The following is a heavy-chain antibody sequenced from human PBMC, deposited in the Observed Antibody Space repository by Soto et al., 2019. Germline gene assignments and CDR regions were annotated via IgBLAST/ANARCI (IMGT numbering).Heavy chain of an antibody. D-gene: IGHD2-8*01. J-gene: IGHJ4*02. Sequence: ASVKVSCKASGYTFTSYGISWVRQAPGQGLEWMGWISAYNGNTSYAQKLQGRVTMTTDTSTSTAYMELRSLRSDDTAVYYCARDTPMVYATRFDYWGQGTLVTVSS. CDR3: ARDTPMVYATRFDY. CDR2: ISAYNGNT. V-gene: IGHV1-18*01. CDR1: GYTFTSYG.